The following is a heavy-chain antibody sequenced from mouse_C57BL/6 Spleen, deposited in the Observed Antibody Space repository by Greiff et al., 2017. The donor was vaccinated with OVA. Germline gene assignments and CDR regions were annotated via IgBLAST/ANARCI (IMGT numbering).Heavy chain of an antibody. CDR3: ARSSYDYDDPRGYAMDY. D-gene: IGHD2-4*01. CDR1: GYAFSSYW. Sequence: QVQLKESGAELVKPGASVKISCKASGYAFSSYWMNWVKQRPGKGLEWIGQIYPGDGDTNYNGKFKGKATLTADKSSSTAYMQLSSLTSEDSAVYFCARSSYDYDDPRGYAMDYWGQGTSVTVSS. V-gene: IGHV1-80*01. J-gene: IGHJ4*01. CDR2: IYPGDGDT.